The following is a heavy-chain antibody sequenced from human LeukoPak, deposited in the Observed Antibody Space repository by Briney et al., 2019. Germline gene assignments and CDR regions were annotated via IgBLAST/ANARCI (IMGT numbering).Heavy chain of an antibody. CDR2: IQSDGSNK. V-gene: IGHV3-30*02. CDR3: AKAFGSSWSLFHY. CDR1: GFTFSSYG. D-gene: IGHD6-13*01. J-gene: IGHJ4*02. Sequence: GGSLRPSCAASGFTFSSYGMHWVRQAPGKGLEWVAFIQSDGSNKYYADSVKGRFTISRDNSKNTLYLQMNSLRAEDTATFYCAKAFGSSWSLFHYWGQGTLVTVSS.